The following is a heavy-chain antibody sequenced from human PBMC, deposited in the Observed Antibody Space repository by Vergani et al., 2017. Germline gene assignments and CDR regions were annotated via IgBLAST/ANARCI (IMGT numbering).Heavy chain of an antibody. D-gene: IGHD1-1*01. J-gene: IGHJ1*01. Sequence: QVHLVESGGGVVQPGRSLRLSCVVSGFTSSYYGMHCVRQAPGKGLEWVAVISYDGTQKYYADSVKGRFTISRDNSKSTLYLQMNSLRTEDTAVYYCATKSCGTPGCQIGYFREWGQGTLGTVSS. CDR2: ISYDGTQK. CDR3: ATKSCGTPGCQIGYFRE. CDR1: GFTSSYYG. V-gene: IGHV3-30*03.